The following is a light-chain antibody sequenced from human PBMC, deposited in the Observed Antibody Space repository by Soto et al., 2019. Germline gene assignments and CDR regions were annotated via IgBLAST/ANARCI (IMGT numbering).Light chain of an antibody. CDR2: SAS. Sequence: DIVMTQSPGTVSLSAGETASLSCRASQNINNNLAWYQQKPGQAPRLLIYSASTRATDVPARFSGGGSGTDFTLTISSLQSEDSAVYYCQQYDVWPALTFGGGTKVDIK. V-gene: IGKV3-15*01. CDR1: QNINNN. J-gene: IGKJ4*01. CDR3: QQYDVWPALT.